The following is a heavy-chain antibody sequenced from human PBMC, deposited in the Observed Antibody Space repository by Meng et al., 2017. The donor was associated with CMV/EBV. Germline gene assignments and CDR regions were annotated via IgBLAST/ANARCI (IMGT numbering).Heavy chain of an antibody. Sequence: FGYTFTSYDINWVRQATGQGLEWMGWMNPNSGNTGYAQKFQGRVTMTRNTSISTAYMELSSLRSEDTAVYYCARGVIVGATGWFDPWGQGTLVTVSS. D-gene: IGHD1-26*01. CDR3: ARGVIVGATGWFDP. V-gene: IGHV1-8*01. J-gene: IGHJ5*02. CDR1: GYTFTSYD. CDR2: MNPNSGNT.